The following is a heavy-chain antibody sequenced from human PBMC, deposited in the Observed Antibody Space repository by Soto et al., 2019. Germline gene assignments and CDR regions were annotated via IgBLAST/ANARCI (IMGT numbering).Heavy chain of an antibody. CDR3: ARKHSLDYIRWGLDP. D-gene: IGHD4-4*01. V-gene: IGHV1-2*02. J-gene: IGHJ5*02. CDR1: GYPFSDNQ. Sequence: QVQLVQSGSEVKKPGASVKVSCKASGYPFSDNQIHWLRRAPGQGLEWMGRINPKSDDTNYAQKFKGRVTMTRDTSIDTADLELTGRTSDDTATYYCARKHSLDYIRWGLDPWGQGTLVTVSS. CDR2: INPKSDDT.